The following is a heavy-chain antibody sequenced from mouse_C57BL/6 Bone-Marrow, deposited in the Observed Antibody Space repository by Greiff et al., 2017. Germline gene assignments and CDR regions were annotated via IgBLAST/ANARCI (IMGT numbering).Heavy chain of an antibody. Sequence: QVQLQQPGAELVMPGASVKLSCKASGYTFTSYWMHWVKQRPIQGLEWIGNIDPSDSETHYNQKFKDKATLTVDKSSSTAYMQLSSLTSEDSAVYYCARGITTVVPYAIENCGQGTPETASS. CDR2: IDPSDSET. CDR3: ARGITTVVPYAIEN. D-gene: IGHD1-1*01. V-gene: IGHV1-52*01. J-gene: IGHJ4*01. CDR1: GYTFTSYW.